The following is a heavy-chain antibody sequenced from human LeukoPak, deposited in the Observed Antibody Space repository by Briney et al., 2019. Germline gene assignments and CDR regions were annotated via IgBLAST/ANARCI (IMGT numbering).Heavy chain of an antibody. D-gene: IGHD3-10*01. Sequence: PGGSLRLSCAASGFTFSIYSMKWVRQAPGKGLGWVSSISSSSSYIYYADSVKGRFTISRDNAKNSLYLQMNSLRAEDTAVYYCARDIYGSGSYYAYWGQGTLVTVSS. V-gene: IGHV3-21*01. CDR2: ISSSSSYI. CDR3: ARDIYGSGSYYAY. CDR1: GFTFSIYS. J-gene: IGHJ4*02.